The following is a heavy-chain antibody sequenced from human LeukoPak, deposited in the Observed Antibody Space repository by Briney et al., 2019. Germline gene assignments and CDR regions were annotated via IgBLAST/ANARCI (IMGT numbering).Heavy chain of an antibody. CDR2: IFYSGST. CDR1: GGSISSTNYY. CDR3: ARGIPPRPFDY. Sequence: PSETLSLTCTVSGGSISSTNYYWGWIRQPPGKGLEWIGSIFYSGSTYYNPSLKSRVTLSVGTSKNQFSLKLGSVTAADTAVYYCARGIPPRPFDYWGQGTLVTVSS. V-gene: IGHV4-39*01. D-gene: IGHD6-6*01. J-gene: IGHJ4*02.